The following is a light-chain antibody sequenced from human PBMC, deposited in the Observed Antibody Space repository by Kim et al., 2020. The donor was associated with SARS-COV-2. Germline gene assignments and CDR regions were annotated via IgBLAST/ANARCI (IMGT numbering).Light chain of an antibody. Sequence: FNSVSWFQQYPGSVPKLLTYDVSVRSSGVSHRFSASKSDNTASLTISGLQAEDEAVYYCTSYTISNTWVFGGGTQLTVL. CDR3: TSYTISNTWV. CDR1: FNS. V-gene: IGLV2-14*04. J-gene: IGLJ3*02. CDR2: DVS.